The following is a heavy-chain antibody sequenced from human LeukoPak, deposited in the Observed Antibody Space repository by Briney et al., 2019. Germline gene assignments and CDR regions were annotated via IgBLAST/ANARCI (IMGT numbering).Heavy chain of an antibody. CDR3: TKRGHSSSWYWDC. Sequence: GGSVTLLCGACGFTYCNYWMIGVPQAREKGREGVATRKQYGSSKNCVVSVTGRFTISRDNAKHTLYLQMNSLRAEDTAVYYCTKRGHSSSWYWDCWGQGTLVTVSS. D-gene: IGHD6-13*01. CDR1: GFTYCNYW. J-gene: IGHJ4*02. CDR2: RKQYGSSK. V-gene: IGHV3-7*01.